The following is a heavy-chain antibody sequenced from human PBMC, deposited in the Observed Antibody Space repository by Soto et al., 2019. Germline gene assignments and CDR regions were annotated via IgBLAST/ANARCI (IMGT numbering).Heavy chain of an antibody. CDR1: GASISGGGFY. D-gene: IGHD2-2*01. J-gene: IGHJ6*02. CDR2: IYYTGNT. Sequence: SETLSLTCTVSGASISGGGFYWSWIRHHPERGLEWIGNIYYTGNTHYSPSLKSRVSISVDTSKNQLSPKLTSVTAADTAVYYCARGSTTSPYFYYGMDVWGQGTTVTVSS. V-gene: IGHV4-31*03. CDR3: ARGSTTSPYFYYGMDV.